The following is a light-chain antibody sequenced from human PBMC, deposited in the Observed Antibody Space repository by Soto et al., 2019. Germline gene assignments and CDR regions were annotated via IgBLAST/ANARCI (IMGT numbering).Light chain of an antibody. V-gene: IGLV2-8*01. Sequence: QSALTQPPSASGSPGQSVTISCTGTSSDVGGYNYVSWYQQHPGKAPKLMIYEVSKRPSGVPDRFSGSKSGTTAFLTVSGLQAEDEADYYCSSYAGSNNYVFGTGTKVTVL. CDR3: SSYAGSNNYV. CDR2: EVS. J-gene: IGLJ1*01. CDR1: SSDVGGYNY.